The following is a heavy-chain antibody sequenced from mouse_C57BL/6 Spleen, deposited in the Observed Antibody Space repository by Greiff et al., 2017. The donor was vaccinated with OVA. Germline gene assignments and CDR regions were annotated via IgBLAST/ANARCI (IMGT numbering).Heavy chain of an antibody. D-gene: IGHD4-1*01. Sequence: VKLQESGAELARPGASVKLSCKASGYTFTSYGISWVKQRTGQGLEWIGEIYPRSGNTYYNEKFKGKATLTADKSSSTAYMELRSLTSEDSAVYFCARSWDVYYFDYWGQGTTLTVSS. CDR2: IYPRSGNT. CDR1: GYTFTSYG. J-gene: IGHJ2*01. V-gene: IGHV1-81*01. CDR3: ARSWDVYYFDY.